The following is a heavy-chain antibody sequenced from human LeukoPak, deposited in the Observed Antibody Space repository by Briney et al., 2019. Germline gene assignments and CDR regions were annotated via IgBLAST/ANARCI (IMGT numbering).Heavy chain of an antibody. J-gene: IGHJ4*02. V-gene: IGHV4-59*08. CDR2: IYYSGST. D-gene: IGHD6-19*01. CDR1: GGSISSYY. Sequence: SETLSLTCTVSGGSISSYYWSWIRQTPGKGLEWIGDIYYSGSTNYNPSLKSRVTISVDTSKNQLSLKLSSVTAADTAVYYCATWGIAVAGTFDYWGQGTLVTVST. CDR3: ATWGIAVAGTFDY.